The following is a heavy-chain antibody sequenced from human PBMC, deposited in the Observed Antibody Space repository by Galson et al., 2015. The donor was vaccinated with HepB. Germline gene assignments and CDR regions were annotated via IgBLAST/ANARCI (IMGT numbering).Heavy chain of an antibody. CDR2: IWYDGSNK. CDR1: GFTFSSYG. D-gene: IGHD3-10*01. CDR3: ARAGGNLYGSGSLDWFDP. J-gene: IGHJ5*02. Sequence: SLRLSCAASGFTFSSYGMHWVRQAPGKGLEWVAVIWYDGSNKYYADSVKGRFTISRDNSKNTLYLQMNSLRAEDTAVYYCARAGGNLYGSGSLDWFDPWGQGTLVTVSS. V-gene: IGHV3-33*08.